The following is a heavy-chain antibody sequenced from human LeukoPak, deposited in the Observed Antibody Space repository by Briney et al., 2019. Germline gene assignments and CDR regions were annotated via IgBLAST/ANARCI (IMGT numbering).Heavy chain of an antibody. J-gene: IGHJ5*02. V-gene: IGHV4-59*01. CDR1: GGSISTYY. D-gene: IGHD1-26*01. CDR2: IYYTGST. Sequence: SETLSLTCTVSGGSISTYYWSWIRQPPGKGLEWIGYIYYTGSTSYNPSLKSRVTMSLDASKNQFSLELNSVTPADTAVYYCARGGNYWPQWWFDPWGRGTLVSVSS. CDR3: ARGGNYWPQWWFDP.